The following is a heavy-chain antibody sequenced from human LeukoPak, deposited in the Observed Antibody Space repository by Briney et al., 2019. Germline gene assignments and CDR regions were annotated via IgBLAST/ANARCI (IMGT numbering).Heavy chain of an antibody. V-gene: IGHV3-23*01. CDR2: VSGSGSSI. CDR3: AKGFVYFDY. D-gene: IGHD3-16*01. J-gene: IGHJ4*02. CDR1: GFTFSSYA. Sequence: GGSLRLSCAASGFTFSSYAMTWVRQAPGKGLEWVSIVSGSGSSIFSADSVKGRFTISRDNSKNTLYLQMNSLRAEDAAVYYCAKGFVYFDYWGQGTLVTVSS.